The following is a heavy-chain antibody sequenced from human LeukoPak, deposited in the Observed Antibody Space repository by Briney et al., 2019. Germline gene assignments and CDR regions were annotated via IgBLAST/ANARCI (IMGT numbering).Heavy chain of an antibody. J-gene: IGHJ6*03. V-gene: IGHV3-23*01. D-gene: IGHD3-16*01. CDR1: GFNFNRYA. CDR3: AKLGGQEIYNYYVGV. Sequence: GGSLRLSCAASGFNFNRYAMSWVRQAPGKGLEWVSGIIDNGDTTYHANSVKGRFTISRDNSKNTLYLQMHSLGAEDTAVCYCAKLGGQEIYNYYVGVWGKGTTVAVSS. CDR2: IIDNGDTT.